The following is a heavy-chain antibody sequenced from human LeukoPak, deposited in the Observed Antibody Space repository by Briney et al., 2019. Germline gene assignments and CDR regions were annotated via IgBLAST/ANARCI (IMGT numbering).Heavy chain of an antibody. D-gene: IGHD6-19*01. Sequence: GEPLKISCIGSGYSLTGYWIGCVRQMPGKDLEGMGISYPGDSDTRYSPSFQGQVTISADKSISTAYLQWSSLKASDTAMYYCARYTSGWPFDYWGQGTLVTVSS. CDR2: SYPGDSDT. CDR1: GYSLTGYW. V-gene: IGHV5-51*01. J-gene: IGHJ4*02. CDR3: ARYTSGWPFDY.